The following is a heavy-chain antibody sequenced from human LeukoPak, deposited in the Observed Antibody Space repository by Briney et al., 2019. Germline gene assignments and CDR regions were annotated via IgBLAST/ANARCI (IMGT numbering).Heavy chain of an antibody. Sequence: PSETLSLTCAVYGGSFSGYYWSWIRQPPGKGLEWIGEINHSGSTNYNPSLKSRVTISVDMSKNQFSRKLSSVTAADTAVYYCARSSIAARRSANWFDPWGQGTLVTVSS. CDR1: GGSFSGYY. D-gene: IGHD6-6*01. CDR3: ARSSIAARRSANWFDP. CDR2: INHSGST. J-gene: IGHJ5*02. V-gene: IGHV4-34*01.